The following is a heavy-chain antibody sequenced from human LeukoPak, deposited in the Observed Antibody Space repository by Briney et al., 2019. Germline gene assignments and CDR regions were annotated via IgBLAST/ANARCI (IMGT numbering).Heavy chain of an antibody. CDR3: ARGDSSGRP. Sequence: ASVKVSCKASGYGFMSYGMTWVRQTPGQGLEWMGWISTHNGNTKYAQKFQDRVTMTTDTSTSTVYMELRSLRFDDTATYYCARGDSSGRPWGQGTSVTVSS. J-gene: IGHJ5*02. CDR1: GYGFMSYG. D-gene: IGHD6-19*01. V-gene: IGHV1-18*01. CDR2: ISTHNGNT.